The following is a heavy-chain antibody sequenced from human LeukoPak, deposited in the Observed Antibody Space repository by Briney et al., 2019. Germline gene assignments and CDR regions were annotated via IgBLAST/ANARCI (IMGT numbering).Heavy chain of an antibody. V-gene: IGHV3-11*01. D-gene: IGHD5-24*01. J-gene: IGHJ4*02. CDR3: ARGVHQDGYNDDYFDY. CDR2: ISSSGSAT. Sequence: GGSLRLSCAASGFIFSDYYMSWIRQAPGKGLEWVSYISSSGSATDYADSVKGRFTISRDNGKKSMYLQMNSLRVEDTAVYYCARGVHQDGYNDDYFDYWGQGTLVTVSS. CDR1: GFIFSDYY.